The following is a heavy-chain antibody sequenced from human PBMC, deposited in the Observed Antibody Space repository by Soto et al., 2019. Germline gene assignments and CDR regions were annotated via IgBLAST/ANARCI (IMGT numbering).Heavy chain of an antibody. CDR3: ARGQLPYYYDSSGYYYIRVAFDI. CDR1: GGSFSGYY. CDR2: INHSGST. V-gene: IGHV4-34*01. D-gene: IGHD3-22*01. Sequence: PSETLSLTCAVYGGSFSGYYWSWIRQPPGKGLEWIGEINHSGSTNYNPSLKSRVTISVDTSKNQFSLKLSSVTAADTAVYYCARGQLPYYYDSSGYYYIRVAFDIWGQGTMVTVS. J-gene: IGHJ3*02.